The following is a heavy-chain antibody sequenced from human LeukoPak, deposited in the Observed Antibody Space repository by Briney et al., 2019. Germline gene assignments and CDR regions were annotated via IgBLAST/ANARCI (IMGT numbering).Heavy chain of an antibody. D-gene: IGHD5-12*01. J-gene: IGHJ4*02. V-gene: IGHV3-23*01. CDR1: GFTFSSYA. Sequence: PGGSLRLSCAASGFTFSSYAMSWVRQAPGKGLEWVSAISGSGGSTHYADSVKGRFTISRDNSKNTLYLQKNSLRAEDTAVYYCAKDPICSGNDYYFDYWGQGTLVTVSS. CDR2: ISGSGGST. CDR3: AKDPICSGNDYYFDY.